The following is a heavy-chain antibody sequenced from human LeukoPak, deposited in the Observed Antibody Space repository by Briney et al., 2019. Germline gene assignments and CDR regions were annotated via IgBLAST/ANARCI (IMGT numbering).Heavy chain of an antibody. Sequence: GGSLRLSCTASGFTFSDYAMHWVRQAPGKGLEWVSGISWNSDSRDYANSVKGRFTISRDNAKNSLYLQMNSLRAEDTAVYYCATSTIGDFIDAFDIWGQGTMVTVSS. CDR2: ISWNSDSR. D-gene: IGHD5/OR15-5a*01. CDR1: GFTFSDYA. CDR3: ATSTIGDFIDAFDI. V-gene: IGHV3-9*01. J-gene: IGHJ3*02.